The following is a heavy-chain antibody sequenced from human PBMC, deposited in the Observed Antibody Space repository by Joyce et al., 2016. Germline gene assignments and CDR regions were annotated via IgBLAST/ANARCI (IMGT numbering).Heavy chain of an antibody. D-gene: IGHD6-13*01. V-gene: IGHV3-30*04. CDR2: ISYDGRNK. Sequence: QVQLVESGGGVVQPGGSLRLSCGASGFTFSSYAMHWVRQAPGKGLEGVAVISYDGRNKYNTDSLKGRFSISRDNSKNTLYLQMNSLTTEDTAVYYCVSTITTAGDHWGQGTLVTVSS. CDR3: VSTITTAGDH. CDR1: GFTFSSYA. J-gene: IGHJ1*01.